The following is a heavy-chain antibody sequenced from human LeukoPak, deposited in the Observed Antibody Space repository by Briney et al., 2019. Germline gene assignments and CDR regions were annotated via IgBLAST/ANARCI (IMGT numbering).Heavy chain of an antibody. V-gene: IGHV4-59*01. J-gene: IGHJ4*02. D-gene: IGHD3-22*01. CDR1: GGSISSYY. Sequence: SETLSLTCTVSGGSISSYYWSWIRQPPGKGLEWIGYIYYSGSTNYNPSLKSRVTISVDTPKNQFSLKLSSVTAADTAVYYCARDNYYDSSIDYWGQGTLVTVSS. CDR2: IYYSGST. CDR3: ARDNYYDSSIDY.